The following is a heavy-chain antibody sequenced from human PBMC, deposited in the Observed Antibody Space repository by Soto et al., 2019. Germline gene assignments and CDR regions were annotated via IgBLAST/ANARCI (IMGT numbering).Heavy chain of an antibody. CDR3: ARDLIAAAGNWFAP. CDR1: GGTFSSYA. Sequence: QVQLVQSGAEVKKPGSSVKVSCKAYGGTFSSYAITWVHQAPGQGLEWMGGIIPIFGTANYAQKFQGRVTITADESTSTAYMELSSLRSEDTAVYSCARDLIAAAGNWFAPWGQGTLVTVSS. D-gene: IGHD6-13*01. J-gene: IGHJ5*02. V-gene: IGHV1-69*01. CDR2: IIPIFGTA.